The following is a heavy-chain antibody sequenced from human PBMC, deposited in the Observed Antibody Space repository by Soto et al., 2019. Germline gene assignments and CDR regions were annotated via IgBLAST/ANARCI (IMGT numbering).Heavy chain of an antibody. J-gene: IGHJ4*02. CDR2: IYYSGST. V-gene: IGHV4-59*01. CDR1: GGSISSYY. Sequence: KPSETLSLTCTGSGGSISSYYWSWIRQPPGKGLEWIGCIYYSGSTNYNPSLKSRVTISVDTSKNQFSLNLRSVTAADTAVYYCARGRWLQLIYFDYWGQGTLVTVSS. CDR3: ARGRWLQLIYFDY. D-gene: IGHD5-12*01.